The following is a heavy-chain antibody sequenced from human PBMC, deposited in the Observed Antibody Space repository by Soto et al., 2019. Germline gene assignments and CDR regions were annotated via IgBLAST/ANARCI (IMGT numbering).Heavy chain of an antibody. D-gene: IGHD2-15*01. V-gene: IGHV4-39*01. CDR2: IDYNGVT. CDR3: GKVLVGATGHTDSDS. Sequence: TLSLTCTVSGGSIYRSGYYWGWIRQPPGRGLEWIGNIDYNGVTYSNPSLKSRVTISRDTSKNQFSLKLTSVTAADTALYYCGKVLVGATGHTDSDSWGPGTLVTVSS. J-gene: IGHJ4*02. CDR1: GGSIYRSGYY.